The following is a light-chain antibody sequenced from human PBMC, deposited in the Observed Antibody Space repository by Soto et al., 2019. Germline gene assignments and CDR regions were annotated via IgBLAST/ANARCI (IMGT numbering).Light chain of an antibody. CDR3: CSYVGATTYV. CDR2: EGI. V-gene: IGLV2-23*01. J-gene: IGLJ1*01. Sequence: QSVLTQPASVSGSPGQSITISCTGTSSTVGGFNVVSRYQQHPGKAPKVIIYEGIKRPSGVSNRFSGSNSGSTASLTISGLQAEDLSYYYCCSYVGATTYVFGTGPKVTVL. CDR1: SSTVGGFNV.